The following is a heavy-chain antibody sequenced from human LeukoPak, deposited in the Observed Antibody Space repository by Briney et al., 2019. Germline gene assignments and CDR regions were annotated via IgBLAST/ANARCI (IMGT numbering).Heavy chain of an antibody. D-gene: IGHD1-26*01. J-gene: IGHJ4*02. CDR3: ARTRYSGSYGGADN. V-gene: IGHV3-20*01. CDR2: INWNGDST. Sequence: GGSLRLSCAASGFTFDDYGMTWVRQAPGKGLEWVSGINWNGDSTGYADSVKGRFTIPRDNAKNSLYLLLNSLRAEDTALYHCARTRYSGSYGGADNWGQGTLVTVSS. CDR1: GFTFDDYG.